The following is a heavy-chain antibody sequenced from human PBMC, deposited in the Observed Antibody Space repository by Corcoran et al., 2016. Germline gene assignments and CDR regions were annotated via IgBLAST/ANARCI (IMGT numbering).Heavy chain of an antibody. CDR2: IIPIFGTA. V-gene: IGHV1-69*01. J-gene: IGHJ4*02. CDR1: GGTFSSYA. Sequence: QVQLVQSGAEVEKPGSSVKVSCKASGGTFSSYAISWVRQAPGQGLEWMGGIIPIFGTANYAQKFQGRVTITADESTSTAYLEMSSLRSEDTAVYYCARGPGSCDTAMVEFDYWGQGTPVTVSS. D-gene: IGHD5-18*01. CDR3: ARGPGSCDTAMVEFDY.